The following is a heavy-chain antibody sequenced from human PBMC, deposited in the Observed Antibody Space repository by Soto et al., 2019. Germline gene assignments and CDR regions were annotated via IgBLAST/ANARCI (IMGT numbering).Heavy chain of an antibody. CDR2: FGGSGGT. V-gene: IGHV3-23*01. CDR1: GFLFSNYA. CDR3: AKSQSSLYYIDG. Sequence: VQVLESGGGLVQPGGSLRLSCVGSGFLFSNYAMAWVRQAPGKGLEWVSGFGGSGGTYYAASVKGRYTISRDNSKNTLYLQMHSLRVEDTAVYYCAKSQSSLYYIDGWGKGTAVTVSS. J-gene: IGHJ6*03.